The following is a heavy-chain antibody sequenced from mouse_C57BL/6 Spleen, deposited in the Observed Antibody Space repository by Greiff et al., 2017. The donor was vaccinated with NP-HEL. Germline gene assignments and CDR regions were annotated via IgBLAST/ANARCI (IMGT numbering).Heavy chain of an antibody. CDR3: ARWGGNYEGDYGY. V-gene: IGHV1-61*01. CDR2: IYPSGSAP. CDR1: GYTFTSYW. J-gene: IGHJ2*01. D-gene: IGHD2-1*01. Sequence: QVQLQQPGAELVRPGSSVKLSCKASGYTFTSYWMDWVKQRPGQGLDWICNIYPSGSAPHYHQKFKDKATLTVDKSSSTAYMQLSSLTSGDTAVYYCARWGGNYEGDYGYWGQGTTLTVST.